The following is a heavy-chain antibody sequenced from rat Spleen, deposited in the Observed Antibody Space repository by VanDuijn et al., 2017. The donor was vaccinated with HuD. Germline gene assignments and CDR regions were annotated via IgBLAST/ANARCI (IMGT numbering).Heavy chain of an antibody. CDR2: ISPSGGST. J-gene: IGHJ2*01. Sequence: EVQMVESGGGLVKPGRSLKLSCAASGFTFSNYYMAWVRQAPTKGLEWVASISPSGGSTYYPDSVKGRFTISRDNAKSTLYLQMDSLRSEDTATYYCATGSYGFDYWGQGVMVTVSS. D-gene: IGHD1-3*01. CDR1: GFTFSNYY. CDR3: ATGSYGFDY. V-gene: IGHV5-27*01.